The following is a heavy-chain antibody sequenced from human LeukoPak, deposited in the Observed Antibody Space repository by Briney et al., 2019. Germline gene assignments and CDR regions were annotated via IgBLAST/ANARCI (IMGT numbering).Heavy chain of an antibody. V-gene: IGHV1-46*01. Sequence: ASVKVSCRASGYTFTSYYMHWVRQAPGQGLEWMGIINPSGGSTSYAQKFQGRVTMTRDTSTSTVYMELSSLRSEDTAVYYCARDHTRGYFDYWGQGTLVTVSS. D-gene: IGHD3-10*01. CDR3: ARDHTRGYFDY. CDR2: INPSGGST. J-gene: IGHJ4*02. CDR1: GYTFTSYY.